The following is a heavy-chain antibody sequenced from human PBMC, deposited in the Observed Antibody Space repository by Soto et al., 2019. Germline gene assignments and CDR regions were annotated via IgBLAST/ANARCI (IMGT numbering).Heavy chain of an antibody. D-gene: IGHD6-19*01. Sequence: GGSRRRSWAASGFSFSSHDMAWGGEAPGKGLEWVSAISNSGTRTYYADSVKGLFTISRDNSKNTLHLQMNSLRAEDTAIYYCAKDATRSSGWYYFDYWGQGTQVTVSS. V-gene: IGHV3-23*01. CDR2: ISNSGTRT. J-gene: IGHJ4*02. CDR3: AKDATRSSGWYYFDY. CDR1: GFSFSSHD.